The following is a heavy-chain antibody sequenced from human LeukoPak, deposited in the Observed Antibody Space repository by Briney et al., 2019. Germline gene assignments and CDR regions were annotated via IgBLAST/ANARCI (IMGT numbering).Heavy chain of an antibody. CDR3: AKEIFSGLLYIDY. Sequence: GGSLRLSCAASGFTFSSSSISWVRQAPGKGLEWVSAITDAVGSTHYADSVKGRFTISSDNSKNTVYLQMNSLRPEDMAVYYCAKEIFSGLLYIDYWGQGTLVAVSS. D-gene: IGHD5-12*01. J-gene: IGHJ4*02. CDR1: GFTFSSSS. CDR2: ITDAVGST. V-gene: IGHV3-23*01.